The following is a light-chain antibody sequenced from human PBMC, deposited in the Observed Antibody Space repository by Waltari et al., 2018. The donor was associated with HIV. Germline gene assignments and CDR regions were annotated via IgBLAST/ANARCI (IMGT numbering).Light chain of an antibody. V-gene: IGLV2-14*01. Sequence: QSALTQPASVSGSPGQTITISCTGTSSDVGVSNYVSWYQQHPGKAPKLIIFEVSIRPSGVSKRFSGSKAGNTASLTISGLQAEDDADYYCCSSAGKYTFVFGTGTKVTVL. J-gene: IGLJ1*01. CDR3: CSSAGKYTFV. CDR1: SSDVGVSNY. CDR2: EVS.